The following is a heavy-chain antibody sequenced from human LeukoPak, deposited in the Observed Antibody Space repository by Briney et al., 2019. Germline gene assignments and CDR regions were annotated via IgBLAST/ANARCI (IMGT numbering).Heavy chain of an antibody. CDR3: ATAPPHGDY. V-gene: IGHV3-66*01. CDR1: GLTVGSEH. CDR2: IHISNNT. J-gene: IGHJ4*02. Sequence: QGGSLSLSCVASGLTVGSEHMSGVRQAPGKGLEWVPTIHISNNTYSANSGKGRFTISRDNSENTLYLQMNSLRPEDPAVYYCATAPPHGDYWGQGTQVTVSS.